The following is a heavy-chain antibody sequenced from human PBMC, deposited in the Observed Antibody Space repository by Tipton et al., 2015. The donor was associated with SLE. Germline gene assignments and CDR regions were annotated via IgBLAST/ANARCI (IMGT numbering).Heavy chain of an antibody. Sequence: QSGAEVKKPGASVKVSCEASGYTFTSFDINWVRQASGQGLEWMGWMNPNSGSTVYAQKFQGRVTMTRNTSMSTAYMDLSSLKSEDTAVYFCARGARRVSGSYVFDYWGQGTLVTVSS. CDR2: MNPNSGST. V-gene: IGHV1-8*01. CDR1: GYTFTSFD. D-gene: IGHD3-10*01. J-gene: IGHJ4*02. CDR3: ARGARRVSGSYVFDY.